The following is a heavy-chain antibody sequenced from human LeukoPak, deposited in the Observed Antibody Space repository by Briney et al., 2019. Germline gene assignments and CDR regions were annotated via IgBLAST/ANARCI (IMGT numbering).Heavy chain of an antibody. CDR1: GFTFSSYW. J-gene: IGHJ4*02. CDR2: IKQDGSEK. D-gene: IGHD2-21*02. Sequence: AGGSLRLSCAASGFTFSSYWMSWVRQAPGKGLEWVANIKQDGSEKYYVDSVKGRFTISRDNAKNSLYLQMNSLRAEDTAVYYCAKARRAYCGGDCYQGFDYWGQGTLVTVSS. V-gene: IGHV3-7*01. CDR3: AKARRAYCGGDCYQGFDY.